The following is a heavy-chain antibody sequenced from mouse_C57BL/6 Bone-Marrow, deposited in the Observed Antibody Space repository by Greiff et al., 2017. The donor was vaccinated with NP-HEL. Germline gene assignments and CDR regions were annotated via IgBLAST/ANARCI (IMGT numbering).Heavy chain of an antibody. J-gene: IGHJ3*01. CDR2: ISNGGGST. CDR3: ARPNLLLSFAY. CDR1: GFTFSDYY. D-gene: IGHD2-1*01. V-gene: IGHV5-12*01. Sequence: EVKLVESGGGLVQPGGSLKLSCAASGFTFSDYYMYWVRQTPEKRLEWVAYISNGGGSTYYPDTVKGRFTISRDNAKNTLYLQMSLLKSEDTAMYYCARPNLLLSFAYWGQGTLVTVSA.